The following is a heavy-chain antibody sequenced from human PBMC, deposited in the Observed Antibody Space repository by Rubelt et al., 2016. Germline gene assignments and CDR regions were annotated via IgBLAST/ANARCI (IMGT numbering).Heavy chain of an antibody. Sequence: QLQLQESGPGLVKPSETLSLTCTVSGGSISSSSYYWSWIRQPPGKGLEWIGYIYYSGSTYYNPSLNSRVTISVDTLKNQFSLRLSAVTSADTAVDYCAREPPYCSSTSCYMDVWGKGTTVTVSS. J-gene: IGHJ6*03. CDR1: GGSISSSSYY. CDR2: IYYSGST. D-gene: IGHD2-2*01. V-gene: IGHV4-61*05. CDR3: AREPPYCSSTSCYMDV.